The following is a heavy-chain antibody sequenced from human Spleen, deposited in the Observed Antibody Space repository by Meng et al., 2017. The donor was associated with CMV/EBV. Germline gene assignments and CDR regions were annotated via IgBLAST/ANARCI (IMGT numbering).Heavy chain of an antibody. CDR2: INPNSGGT. J-gene: IGHJ4*02. D-gene: IGHD5-18*01. V-gene: IGHV1-2*02. Sequence: ASVKVSCKASGYTFTGYYMHWVRQAPGQGLEWMGWINPNSGGTNYAQKFQGRVTMTRDTSISTAYMELSRLRSDDTAVYYCARVQQLWFSFDYWGQGTLVTVSS. CDR3: ARVQQLWFSFDY. CDR1: GYTFTGYY.